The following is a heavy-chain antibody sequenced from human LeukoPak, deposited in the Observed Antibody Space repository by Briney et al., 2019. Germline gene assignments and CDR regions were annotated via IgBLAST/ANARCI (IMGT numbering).Heavy chain of an antibody. Sequence: GGSLRLPCASSGFSFSGYAMIWVRQAPGKGLELVPTISGSGASTFYADSVRGRFITSKDIPSNIVYLQMNSLRAEDTAVYYSAKNNMDRYYFDFWGQGTLVTVSS. D-gene: IGHD1-14*01. J-gene: IGHJ4*02. CDR3: AKNNMDRYYFDF. V-gene: IGHV3-23*01. CDR1: GFSFSGYA. CDR2: ISGSGAST.